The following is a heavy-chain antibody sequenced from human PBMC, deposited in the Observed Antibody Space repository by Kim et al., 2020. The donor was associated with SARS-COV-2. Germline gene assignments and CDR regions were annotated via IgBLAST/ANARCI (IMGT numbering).Heavy chain of an antibody. Sequence: ASVKVSCKASGYTFTSYYMHWVRQAPGQGLEWMGIINPSGGSTSYAQKFQGRVTMTRDTSTSTVYMELSSLRSEDTAVYYCARGDYGDYRWVGAFDIWGQGTMVTVSS. V-gene: IGHV1-46*01. J-gene: IGHJ3*02. D-gene: IGHD4-17*01. CDR1: GYTFTSYY. CDR2: INPSGGST. CDR3: ARGDYGDYRWVGAFDI.